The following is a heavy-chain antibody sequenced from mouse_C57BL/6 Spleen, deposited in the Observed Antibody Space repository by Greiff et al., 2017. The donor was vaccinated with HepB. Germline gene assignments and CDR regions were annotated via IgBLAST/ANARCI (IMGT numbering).Heavy chain of an antibody. CDR2: IDPSDSYT. J-gene: IGHJ2*01. Sequence: QVQLQQPGAELVKPGASVKLSCKASGYTFTSYWMQWVKQRPGQGLEWIGEIDPSDSYTNYNQKFKGKATLTVDTSSSTAYMQLSSLTSEDSAVYYCARDSSCYGYWGQGTTLTVSS. V-gene: IGHV1-50*01. D-gene: IGHD3-2*02. CDR1: GYTFTSYW. CDR3: ARDSSCYGY.